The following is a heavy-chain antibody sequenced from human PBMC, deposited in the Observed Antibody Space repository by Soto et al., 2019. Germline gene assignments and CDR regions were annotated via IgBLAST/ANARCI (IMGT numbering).Heavy chain of an antibody. CDR1: GYTFTSYG. Sequence: QVRLVQSGAEVKKPGASVKVSCKASGYTFTSYGISWVRQAPGQGLEWMGWISAYNGNTNYAQKLQGRVTMTTDTSTSTAYMELRSLRSDDTAVYYCARVSWDCSGGSCYRGEFGSFDPWGQGTLVTVSS. J-gene: IGHJ5*02. V-gene: IGHV1-18*01. CDR3: ARVSWDCSGGSCYRGEFGSFDP. CDR2: ISAYNGNT. D-gene: IGHD2-15*01.